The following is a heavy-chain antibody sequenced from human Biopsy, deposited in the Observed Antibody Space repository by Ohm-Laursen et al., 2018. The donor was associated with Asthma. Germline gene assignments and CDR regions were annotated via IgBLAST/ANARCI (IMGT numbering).Heavy chain of an antibody. V-gene: IGHV4-39*07. J-gene: IGHJ4*02. CDR3: ARAQDYYDSRGYYRSFDY. Sequence: SQTLSLTCTVSGGSFSSSSYYWAWIRQPPGKGLEWIGSFYYSGSTYYHPSLKSRVSISIDTSKNQFSLKLSSVTAADTAVYYCARAQDYYDSRGYYRSFDYWGQGTLVTVSS. D-gene: IGHD3-22*01. CDR2: FYYSGST. CDR1: GGSFSSSSYY.